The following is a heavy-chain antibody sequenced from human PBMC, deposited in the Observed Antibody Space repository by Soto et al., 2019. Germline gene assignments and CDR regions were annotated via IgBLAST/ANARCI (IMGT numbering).Heavy chain of an antibody. CDR3: ASEYCSGGSCYYYGTDV. V-gene: IGHV3-33*01. J-gene: IGHJ6*02. CDR1: GFSFSSYG. Sequence: QVQLVESGGGVVQPGRSLRLSCAASGFSFSSYGMHWVRQAPGKGLEWVAVIWYDGSNKYYADSVKGRFTISRDNSKNTLYLQMNSLRAEDTAVYYCASEYCSGGSCYYYGTDVWGQGTTVTVSS. CDR2: IWYDGSNK. D-gene: IGHD2-15*01.